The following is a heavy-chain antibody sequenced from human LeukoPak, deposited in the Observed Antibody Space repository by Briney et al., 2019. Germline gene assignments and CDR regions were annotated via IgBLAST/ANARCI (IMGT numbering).Heavy chain of an antibody. J-gene: IGHJ4*02. Sequence: SETLSLTCAVSGGSISSGGYSWSWIRQPPGKGLEWIGYIYHSGSTYYNPSLKSRVTISVDRSKNQFSLKLSSVTAADTAVYYCARVWPPWGFGDFFFDYWGQGTLVTVSS. V-gene: IGHV4-30-2*01. CDR1: GGSISSGGYS. CDR3: ARVWPPWGFGDFFFDY. CDR2: IYHSGST. D-gene: IGHD3-10*01.